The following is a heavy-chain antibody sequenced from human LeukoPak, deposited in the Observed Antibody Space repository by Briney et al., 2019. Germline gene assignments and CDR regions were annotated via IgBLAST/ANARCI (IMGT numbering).Heavy chain of an antibody. CDR1: GYTFTSYY. Sequence: ASVKVSCEASGYTFTSYYMHWVRQAPGQGLEWMGIINPSGGSTSYAQKFQGRVTMTRDTSTSTVYMELSSLRSEDTAVYYCARAGESRDIVVVPAAPFDYWGQGTLVTVSS. J-gene: IGHJ4*02. CDR2: INPSGGST. D-gene: IGHD2-2*01. V-gene: IGHV1-46*01. CDR3: ARAGESRDIVVVPAAPFDY.